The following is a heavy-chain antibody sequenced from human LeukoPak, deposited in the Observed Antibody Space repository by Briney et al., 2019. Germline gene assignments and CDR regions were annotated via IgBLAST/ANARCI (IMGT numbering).Heavy chain of an antibody. V-gene: IGHV3-23*01. Sequence: PGGSLRLSCAASGLTFSYYAMSWVRQAPGKGLEWVSAISGSGGSTYYAGSVKGRFTISRDNSKNTLSLQMNSLRAEDTAVYYCAKDPDYYDSSGYYPLDYWGQGTLVTVSS. D-gene: IGHD3-22*01. J-gene: IGHJ4*02. CDR1: GLTFSYYA. CDR3: AKDPDYYDSSGYYPLDY. CDR2: ISGSGGST.